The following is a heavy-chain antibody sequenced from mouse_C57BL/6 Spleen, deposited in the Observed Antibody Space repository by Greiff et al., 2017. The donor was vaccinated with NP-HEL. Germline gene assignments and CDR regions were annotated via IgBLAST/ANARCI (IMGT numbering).Heavy chain of an antibody. CDR1: GYTFTSYD. Sequence: VQLQQSGPELVKPGASVKLSCKASGYTFTSYDINWVKQRPGQGLEWIGWIYPRDGSTKYNEKFKGKATLTVDTSSSTAYMELHSLTSEDSAVYFCARLTTTVVASFDYWGQGTTLTVSS. J-gene: IGHJ2*01. CDR3: ARLTTTVVASFDY. D-gene: IGHD1-1*01. V-gene: IGHV1-85*01. CDR2: IYPRDGST.